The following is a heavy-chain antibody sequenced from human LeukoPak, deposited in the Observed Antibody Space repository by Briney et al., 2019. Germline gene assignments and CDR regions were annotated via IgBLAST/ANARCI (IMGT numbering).Heavy chain of an antibody. J-gene: IGHJ4*02. V-gene: IGHV3-30*04. D-gene: IGHD3-3*01. CDR1: GFKFDNFA. CDR3: ARDRAWNYFDY. Sequence: PGGSLRLSCAASGFKFDNFAIHWVRQAPGKGLEWVAVISYDGSGQYYADSVKGRFTISRDNSKNTMYMQMNSLRTEDTAVYYCARDRAWNYFDYWGQGTLVTVSS. CDR2: ISYDGSGQ.